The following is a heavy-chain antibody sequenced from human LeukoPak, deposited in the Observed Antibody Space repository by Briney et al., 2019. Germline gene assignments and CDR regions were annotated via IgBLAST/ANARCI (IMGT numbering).Heavy chain of an antibody. CDR3: AREDESSGADFEN. V-gene: IGHV4-59*01. D-gene: IGHD3-22*01. Sequence: SETLSLTCTVSGGSINNFYWYWVRQPPGKGLEWIGYIYYTGGTNYNPSLKSRVTISVDTSKNLFSLRLTYLTAADTAVYYCAREDESSGADFENWGQGTLVTVSS. CDR1: GGSINNFY. J-gene: IGHJ4*02. CDR2: IYYTGGT.